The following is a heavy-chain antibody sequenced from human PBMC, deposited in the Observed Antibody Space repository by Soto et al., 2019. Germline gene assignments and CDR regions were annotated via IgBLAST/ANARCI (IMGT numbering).Heavy chain of an antibody. V-gene: IGHV1-18*01. J-gene: IGHJ6*02. CDR3: ARGLTIVPATQLRFETYGMDV. Sequence: QVQLVQSAGEVKKPGASVKVSCKASGYSFTSYGISWVRRAPGQGLEWMGWISPYNGHTQFVERFQGRVTMTTDTTTKTAYMELRTLRSDDTAHYYCARGLTIVPATQLRFETYGMDVWGQGTTVIVSS. CDR2: ISPYNGHT. CDR1: GYSFTSYG. D-gene: IGHD2-2*01.